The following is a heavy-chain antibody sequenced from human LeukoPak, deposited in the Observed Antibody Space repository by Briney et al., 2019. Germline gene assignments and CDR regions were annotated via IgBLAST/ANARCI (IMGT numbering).Heavy chain of an antibody. Sequence: ASVKVSCKASGYTFTGYYLHWVRQASGQGLEWMGRINPNSGDTNYAQKFQGRVTMTRDTSISTAYMELSGLRSGDTAVYYCARDHPDCSGGSCYSWGQGTLVTVSS. CDR2: INPNSGDT. D-gene: IGHD2-15*01. CDR3: ARDHPDCSGGSCYS. J-gene: IGHJ4*02. CDR1: GYTFTGYY. V-gene: IGHV1-2*06.